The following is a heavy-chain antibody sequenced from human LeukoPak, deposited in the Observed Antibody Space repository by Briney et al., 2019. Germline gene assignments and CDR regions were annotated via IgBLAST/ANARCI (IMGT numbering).Heavy chain of an antibody. CDR3: ARRRVTMVRGVIDY. CDR2: INHSGST. Sequence: SETLSLTCAVYGGSFSGYYWSWIRQPLGKGLEWIGEINHSGSTNYNPSLKSRVTISVDTSKNQFSLKLSSVTAADTAVYYCARRRVTMVRGVIDYWGQGTLVTVSS. D-gene: IGHD3-10*01. J-gene: IGHJ4*02. V-gene: IGHV4-34*01. CDR1: GGSFSGYY.